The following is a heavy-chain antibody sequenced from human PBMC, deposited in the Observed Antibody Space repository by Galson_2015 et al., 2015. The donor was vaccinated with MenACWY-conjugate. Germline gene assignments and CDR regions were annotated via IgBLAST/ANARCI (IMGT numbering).Heavy chain of an antibody. CDR3: ARGQRGLDFENSYYYLMDV. CDR2: TYYRSKWYS. J-gene: IGHJ6*02. D-gene: IGHD3-10*01. V-gene: IGHV6-1*01. CDR1: GDSVLSNSAA. Sequence: CAISGDSVLSNSAAWHWIRQSPSRGLEWLGRTYYRSKWYSDYAISVKSRITINPDSSKHQFSLHLNSVTPEDTAVYYCARGQRGLDFENSYYYLMDVWGQGTTVTVSS.